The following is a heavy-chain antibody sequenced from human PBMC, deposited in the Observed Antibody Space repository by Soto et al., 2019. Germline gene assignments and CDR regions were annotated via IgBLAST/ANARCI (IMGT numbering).Heavy chain of an antibody. CDR3: ARGPGCSGGSCYSFSSYSYGMDV. V-gene: IGHV3-33*01. CDR2: IWFDGSNK. D-gene: IGHD2-15*01. J-gene: IGHJ6*02. Sequence: GGSLRLSCAASGFTFSSYGMHWVRQAPGKGLEWVAVIWFDGSNKYYADSVKGRFTISRDNSKNTLYLQMSSLRAEDTAVYYCARGPGCSGGSCYSFSSYSYGMDVWGQGTTVTVSS. CDR1: GFTFSSYG.